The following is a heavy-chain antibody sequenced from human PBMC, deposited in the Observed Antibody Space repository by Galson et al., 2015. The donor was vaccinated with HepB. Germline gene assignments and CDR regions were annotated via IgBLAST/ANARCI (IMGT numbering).Heavy chain of an antibody. CDR3: ARDPYYDILTGYYGMDV. CDR2: ISYDGSNK. V-gene: IGHV3-30-3*01. D-gene: IGHD3-9*01. CDR1: GFTFSSYA. J-gene: IGHJ6*02. Sequence: SLRLSCAASGFTFSSYAMHWVRQAPGKGLEWVAVISYDGSNKYYADSVKGRFTISRDNSKNTLYLQMNSLRAEDTAAYYCARDPYYDILTGYYGMDVWGQGTTVTVSS.